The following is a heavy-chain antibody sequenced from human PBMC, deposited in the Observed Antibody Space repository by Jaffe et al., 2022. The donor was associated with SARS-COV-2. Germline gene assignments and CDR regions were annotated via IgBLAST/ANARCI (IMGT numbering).Heavy chain of an antibody. CDR3: ARDQGEGGYDYVDY. V-gene: IGHV3-30-3*01. CDR2: ISYDGSNK. Sequence: QVQLVESGGGVVQPGRSLRLSCAASGFTFSSYAMHWVRQAPGKGLEWVAVISYDGSNKYYADSVKGRFTISRDNSKNTLYLQMNSLRAEDTAVYYCARDQGEGGYDYVDYWGQGTLVTVSS. CDR1: GFTFSSYA. J-gene: IGHJ4*02. D-gene: IGHD5-12*01.